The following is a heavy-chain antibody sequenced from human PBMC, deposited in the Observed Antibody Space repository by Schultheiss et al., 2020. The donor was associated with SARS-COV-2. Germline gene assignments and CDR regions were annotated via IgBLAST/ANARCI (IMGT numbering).Heavy chain of an antibody. J-gene: IGHJ3*02. V-gene: IGHV3-21*01. CDR1: GFTFSSYS. CDR2: ISSSSSYI. D-gene: IGHD3-22*01. Sequence: GGSLRLSCAASGFTFSSYSMNWVRQAPGKGLEWVSSISSSSSYIYYADSVKGRFTISRDNAKNSLYLQMNSLRAEDTAVYYCAKGVVVIGYDAFDIWGQGTLVTVSS. CDR3: AKGVVVIGYDAFDI.